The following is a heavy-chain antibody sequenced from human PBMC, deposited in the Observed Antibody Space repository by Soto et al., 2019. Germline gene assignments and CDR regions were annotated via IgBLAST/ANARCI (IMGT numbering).Heavy chain of an antibody. Sequence: QVQLQQWGAGLLKPSETLSLTCAVYGGSFSGYYWSWIRQPPGKGLEWIGEINHSGSTNYNPSLKSRVTISVDTSKNQFSLKLSSVTAADTAVYYFARGERPGYDFWSGYYTGFYFDYWGQGTLVTVSS. D-gene: IGHD3-3*01. CDR1: GGSFSGYY. CDR3: ARGERPGYDFWSGYYTGFYFDY. V-gene: IGHV4-34*01. CDR2: INHSGST. J-gene: IGHJ4*02.